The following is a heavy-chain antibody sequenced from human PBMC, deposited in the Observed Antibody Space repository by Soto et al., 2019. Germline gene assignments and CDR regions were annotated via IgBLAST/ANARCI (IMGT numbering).Heavy chain of an antibody. CDR2: IYYSGTT. Sequence: PSETLSLTCTVSGGSINTYYWSWIRQPPGKGLEWVGYIYYSGTTYYNPSLKSRISISIDKSKNQLSLKLSSVTAADTAVYYCARVFSGGGDYYYYGMDLWGQGSTVTVSS. J-gene: IGHJ6*02. CDR1: GGSINTYY. V-gene: IGHV4-59*01. D-gene: IGHD6-19*01. CDR3: ARVFSGGGDYYYYGMDL.